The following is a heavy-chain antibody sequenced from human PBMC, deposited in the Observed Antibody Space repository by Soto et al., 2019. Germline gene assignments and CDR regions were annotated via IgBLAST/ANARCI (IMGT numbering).Heavy chain of an antibody. Sequence: LSETLSLTCAAYGGSFNGYYWSWIRQPPGKGLEWIGEINHSGSTNYNPSLKSRVTISVDTSKNQFSLKMSSVTAADTAVYYCARVDTIILVVIRGKYHFDYWCQGTLVTGSS. CDR2: INHSGST. CDR3: ARVDTIILVVIRGKYHFDY. D-gene: IGHD3-22*01. J-gene: IGHJ4*02. V-gene: IGHV4-34*01. CDR1: GGSFNGYY.